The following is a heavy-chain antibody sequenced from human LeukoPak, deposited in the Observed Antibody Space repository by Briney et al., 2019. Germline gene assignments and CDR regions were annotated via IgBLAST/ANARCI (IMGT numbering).Heavy chain of an antibody. CDR2: IYYSGST. J-gene: IGHJ4*02. CDR3: ARDGSGKYLFDY. CDR1: GDSISGFY. V-gene: IGHV4-59*12. D-gene: IGHD3-10*01. Sequence: SETLSLTCTVSGDSISGFYWSWIRQPPGKGLEWIGYIYYSGSTNYNPSLKSRVTISVDTSKNQFPLKLSSVTAADTAVYYCARDGSGKYLFDYWGQGTLVTVSS.